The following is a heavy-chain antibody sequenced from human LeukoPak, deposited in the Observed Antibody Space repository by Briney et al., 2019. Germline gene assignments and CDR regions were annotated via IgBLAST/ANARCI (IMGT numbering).Heavy chain of an antibody. CDR2: IYENGGTT. CDR1: GFTFRSHA. J-gene: IGHJ4*02. V-gene: IGHV3-23*01. Sequence: GGSLRLSCVGSGFTFRSHAMSWVRQAPEKGLEFVSGIYENGGTTYYADSVKGRFSISRDNSKNTLYLQMDSLRGEDTAVYYCAEDFRIGHSPPFDYWGQGALVTVSS. CDR3: AEDFRIGHSPPFDY. D-gene: IGHD2-15*01.